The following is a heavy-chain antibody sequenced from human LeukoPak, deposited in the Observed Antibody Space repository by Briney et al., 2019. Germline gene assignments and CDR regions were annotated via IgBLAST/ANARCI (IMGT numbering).Heavy chain of an antibody. CDR1: GFTFSNYA. CDR2: ISYDGNIK. V-gene: IGHV3-30*18. J-gene: IGHJ4*02. Sequence: GGSLRLSCAASGFTFSNYAMHWVRQAPGKGLEWVAVISYDGNIKYYADSVKGRFTISRDNSKNTLYLQMNSLRTEDTAVYYCAKELVDGYDFDYWGQGTLVTVSS. CDR3: AKELVDGYDFDY. D-gene: IGHD5-24*01.